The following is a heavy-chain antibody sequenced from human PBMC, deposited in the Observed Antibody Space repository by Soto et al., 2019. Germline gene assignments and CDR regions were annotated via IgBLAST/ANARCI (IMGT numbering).Heavy chain of an antibody. CDR3: ARDQFNYLDY. CDR1: GFTFNRHW. CDR2: IYGDGSST. J-gene: IGHJ4*02. V-gene: IGHV3-74*01. Sequence: GGSLRLSCTASGFTFNRHWMHWVRQAPGKGLVWVSRIYGDGSSTSYADSVKGRFTVSRDNAKNTLYLQMNSLRAEDTAVCYCARDQFNYLDYWGQGTLVPVSS.